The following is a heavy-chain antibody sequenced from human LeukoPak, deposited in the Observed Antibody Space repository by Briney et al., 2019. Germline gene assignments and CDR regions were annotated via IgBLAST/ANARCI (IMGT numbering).Heavy chain of an antibody. CDR2: IKSDGSEK. CDR3: ARDSSMLRGPLVIYYFDF. Sequence: GGSLRLSCAASGFIFSNYGMHWVRQTPGMGLEWVTFIKSDGSEKDYADSVKGRFTISRDNSKNTLYLQMNSLRVEDTAVYYCARDSSMLRGPLVIYYFDFWGQGTLVTVSS. J-gene: IGHJ4*02. CDR1: GFIFSNYG. D-gene: IGHD3-10*01. V-gene: IGHV3-30*02.